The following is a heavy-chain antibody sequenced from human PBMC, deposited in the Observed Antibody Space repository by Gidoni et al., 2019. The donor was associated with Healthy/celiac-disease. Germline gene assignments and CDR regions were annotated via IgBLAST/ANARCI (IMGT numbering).Heavy chain of an antibody. CDR3: AKGVSSSWYYFDY. J-gene: IGHJ4*02. D-gene: IGHD6-13*01. CDR1: GFPFDDYA. CDR2: ISWNSGSI. Sequence: EVQLVESGGGLVQPGGSLILPCAAPGFPFDDYAMHGVRQAPGKGLEWVSGISWNSGSIGYADSVKGRFTISRDNAKNSLYLQMNSLRAEDTALYYCAKGVSSSWYYFDYWGQGTLVTVSS. V-gene: IGHV3-9*01.